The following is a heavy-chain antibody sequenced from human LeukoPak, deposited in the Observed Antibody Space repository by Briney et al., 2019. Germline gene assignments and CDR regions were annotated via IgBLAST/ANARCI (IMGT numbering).Heavy chain of an antibody. V-gene: IGHV3-11*06. CDR2: VMSGRGST. D-gene: IGHD6-19*01. CDR1: GFSVSDYS. CDR3: ATKQWLAPPPDS. Sequence: GGSLRLSCAASGFSVSDYSISWIRQSPGKGPEWISYVMSGRGSTNYADSVKGRFTISRDNADNTMFLQMNSVRDEDTAVYHCATKQWLAPPPDSWGQGTPVTVSS. J-gene: IGHJ4*02.